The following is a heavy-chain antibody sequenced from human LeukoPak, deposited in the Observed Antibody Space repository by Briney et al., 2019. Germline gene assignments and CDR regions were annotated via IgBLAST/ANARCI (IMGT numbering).Heavy chain of an antibody. CDR3: AIGGDYTPHDAFDI. Sequence: PSETLSLTCTVSGGSISSSSYYWGWIRQPPGKGLEWIGSIYYSGSTYYNPSLKSRVTISVDTSKNQFSLKLSSVTAADTAVYYCAIGGDYTPHDAFDIWGQGTMVTVSS. D-gene: IGHD2-2*02. CDR2: IYYSGST. CDR1: GGSISSSSYY. J-gene: IGHJ3*02. V-gene: IGHV4-39*07.